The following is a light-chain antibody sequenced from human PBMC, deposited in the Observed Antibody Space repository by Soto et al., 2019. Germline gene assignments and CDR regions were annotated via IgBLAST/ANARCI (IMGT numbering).Light chain of an antibody. CDR3: KQYATYSGT. J-gene: IGKJ1*01. V-gene: IGKV1-5*03. CDR2: KMA. CDR1: QFISSW. Sequence: MTKCHSPLSASVGDRVSLTFRVSQFISSWLARYQQKTGRAPKLIISKMANLRTGVTSRFSGSGSGTEFTLTISRLQHEDVAISYCKQYATYSGTFGKGTKV.